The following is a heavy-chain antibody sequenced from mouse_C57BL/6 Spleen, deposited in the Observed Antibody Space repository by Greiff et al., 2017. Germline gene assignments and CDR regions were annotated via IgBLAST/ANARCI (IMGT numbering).Heavy chain of an antibody. D-gene: IGHD2-4*01. CDR3: TRDRSGLRRGGYAMDY. CDR1: GFTFRSYA. CDR2: ISSGGDYI. V-gene: IGHV5-9-1*02. J-gene: IGHJ4*01. Sequence: EVHLVESGEGLVKPGGSLKLSCAASGFTFRSYAMSWVRQTPEKRLEWVAYISSGGDYIYYADTVKGRFTISRDNARNTLYLQMSSLKSEDTAMYYCTRDRSGLRRGGYAMDYWGQGTSGTVSS.